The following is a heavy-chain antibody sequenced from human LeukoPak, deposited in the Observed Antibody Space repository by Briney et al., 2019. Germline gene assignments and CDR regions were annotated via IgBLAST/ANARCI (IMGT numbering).Heavy chain of an antibody. CDR2: ISAYNGNT. D-gene: IGHD6-19*01. CDR3: ARDKGIAVAGTKSLDY. Sequence: GASVKVSCKASGYTFTSYGISWVRQAPGQGLEWMGWISAYNGNTNYAQKLQGRVTMTTDTSTSTAYMELRSLRSDDTAVYYCARDKGIAVAGTKSLDYWGQGILVTVSS. J-gene: IGHJ4*02. CDR1: GYTFTSYG. V-gene: IGHV1-18*01.